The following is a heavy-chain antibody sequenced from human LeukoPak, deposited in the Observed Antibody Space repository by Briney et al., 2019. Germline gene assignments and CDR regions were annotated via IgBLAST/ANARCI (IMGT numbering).Heavy chain of an antibody. J-gene: IGHJ4*02. CDR2: INSDGRST. CDR1: GFTFRIYL. D-gene: IGHD3-16*01. Sequence: GGSLRLSCAASGFTFRIYLMLCVRHAPGKGLVWVSRINSDGRSTNYADSVKGRFTISRDNAKNTLYLQTNSLSAEDPAVYYCAPDPWSLYVQWGQGTLVTVSS. V-gene: IGHV3-74*01. CDR3: APDPWSLYVQ.